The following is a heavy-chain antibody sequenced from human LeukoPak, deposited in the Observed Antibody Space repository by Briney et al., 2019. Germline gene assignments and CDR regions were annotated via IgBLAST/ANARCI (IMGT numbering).Heavy chain of an antibody. J-gene: IGHJ4*02. D-gene: IGHD3-22*01. Sequence: SETLSLTCGVSGYSISSGYHWGWIRQPTGKGLEWIGSMSHSGSTYYNPSLRSRVTISVDTSKNQFSVKLSSVTAADTAVYYCARHHLYDSSGDGRYYFDYWGQGTLVTVSS. CDR3: ARHHLYDSSGDGRYYFDY. V-gene: IGHV4-38-2*01. CDR2: MSHSGST. CDR1: GYSISSGYH.